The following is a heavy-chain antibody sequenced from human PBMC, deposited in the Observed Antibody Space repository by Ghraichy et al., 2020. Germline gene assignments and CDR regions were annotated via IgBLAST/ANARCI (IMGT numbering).Heavy chain of an antibody. V-gene: IGHV3-21*01. J-gene: IGHJ4*02. CDR2: ISTGSGYI. D-gene: IGHD2-2*01. Sequence: LSLTWAASGFNFRAYCMNWVRQVPGKGLEWVSSISTGSGYISYAYSVRGRFTISRDDATPSVYLQMTGLRAEDTAVYYCGGSGTSLFLPRVDYCGQGTLVTVSS. CDR1: GFNFRAYC. CDR3: GGSGTSLFLPRVDY.